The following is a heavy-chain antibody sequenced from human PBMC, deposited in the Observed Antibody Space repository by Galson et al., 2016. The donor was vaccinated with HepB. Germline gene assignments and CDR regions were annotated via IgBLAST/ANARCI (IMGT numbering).Heavy chain of an antibody. CDR1: SGPISFYY. Sequence: LSLTCSVSSGPISFYYWSWIRQSPGKGLEWIGYIYYTGSTDYNPSLQGRVTMSVDTSKNQFSLKMTSVTAADTAVYYRARSPPGLYPLVPAAMNNYFDPWGQGILVTVST. D-gene: IGHD2-2*01. J-gene: IGHJ5*02. CDR2: IYYTGST. CDR3: ARSPPGLYPLVPAAMNNYFDP. V-gene: IGHV4-59*01.